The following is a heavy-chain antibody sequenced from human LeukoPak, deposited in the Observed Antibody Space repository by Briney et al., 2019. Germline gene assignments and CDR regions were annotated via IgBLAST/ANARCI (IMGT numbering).Heavy chain of an antibody. Sequence: SETLSLTCTVSGGSISSHYWSWIRQPPGKGLEWIGYIYYSGSTNYNPSLKSRVTISVDTSKNQFSLKLSSVSAADTAVYYCATNPIAGGGYFGWHHYYMDVWGKGTTVTVSS. V-gene: IGHV4-59*11. D-gene: IGHD3-9*01. CDR2: IYYSGST. J-gene: IGHJ6*03. CDR1: GGSISSHY. CDR3: ATNPIAGGGYFGWHHYYMDV.